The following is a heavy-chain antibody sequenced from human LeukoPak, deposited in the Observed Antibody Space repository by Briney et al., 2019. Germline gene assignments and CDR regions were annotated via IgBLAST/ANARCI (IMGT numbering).Heavy chain of an antibody. CDR3: ARNSSESPPRATQKYNWFDP. CDR1: GDSISSGNY. CDR2: IYHSGST. J-gene: IGHJ5*02. V-gene: IGHV4-38-2*01. Sequence: SETLSLTCAVSGDSISSGNYWGSIRQPPGKGLEWIGSIYHSGSTHYNPSLKSRVTMSVDTSKNQFSLKLSSVTAADTAVYYCARNSSESPPRATQKYNWFDPWGQGTLVAVSS. D-gene: IGHD1-1*01.